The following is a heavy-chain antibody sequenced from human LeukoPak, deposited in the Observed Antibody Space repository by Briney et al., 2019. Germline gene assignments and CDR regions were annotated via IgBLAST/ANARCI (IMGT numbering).Heavy chain of an antibody. V-gene: IGHV3-48*03. Sequence: PGGSLRLSCAASGFTFSSYEMNWVRQAPGKGLEWVSYISSSGSTIYYADSVKGRFTISRDNAKNSLYLQMNSLRAEDTAVYYCARAYCSGGSCYSLGDYWGQGTLVTVSS. CDR3: ARAYCSGGSCYSLGDY. CDR1: GFTFSSYE. J-gene: IGHJ4*02. D-gene: IGHD2-15*01. CDR2: ISSSGSTI.